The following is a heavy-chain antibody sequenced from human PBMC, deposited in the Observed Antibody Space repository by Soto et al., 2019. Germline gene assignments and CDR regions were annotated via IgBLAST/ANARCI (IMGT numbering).Heavy chain of an antibody. V-gene: IGHV3-48*01. CDR2: ISSSSSTI. Sequence: GGSLRLSCAASGFTFSSYSMNWVRQAPGKGLEWVSYISSSSSTIYYADSVKGRFTISRDNAKNSLYLQMNSLGAEDTAVYYCARVFVRFPRGSLAAFDIWGQGTMVTVSS. D-gene: IGHD3-16*02. CDR3: ARVFVRFPRGSLAAFDI. J-gene: IGHJ3*02. CDR1: GFTFSSYS.